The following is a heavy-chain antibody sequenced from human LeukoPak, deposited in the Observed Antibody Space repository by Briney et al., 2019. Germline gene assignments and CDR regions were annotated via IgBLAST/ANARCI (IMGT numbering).Heavy chain of an antibody. CDR2: IYYSGNT. Sequence: PSETLSLTCTVSGGSISSTTRYWAWIRQSPGKGLEWIGNIYYSGNTYYNPSLRSRLTISVDTSKNHFSLRLSSVTASDTAVYYCTSVMLPVARNWFDLWGQGTLVTVSS. CDR1: GGSISSTTRY. V-gene: IGHV4-39*02. CDR3: TSVMLPVARNWFDL. D-gene: IGHD2-2*01. J-gene: IGHJ5*02.